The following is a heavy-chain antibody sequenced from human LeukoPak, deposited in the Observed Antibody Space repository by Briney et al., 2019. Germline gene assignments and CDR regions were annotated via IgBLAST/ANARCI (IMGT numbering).Heavy chain of an antibody. Sequence: SETLSLTCTVSGGSISSGSYYWSWIRQPAGKGLEWIGRIYTSGSTNYNPSLKSRVTISVDTSKNQFSLKLSSVTAADTAVYYCARRKDGYNPGRYYMDVWGKGTTVTVSS. V-gene: IGHV4-61*02. CDR1: GGSISSGSYY. CDR2: IYTSGST. CDR3: ARRKDGYNPGRYYMDV. J-gene: IGHJ6*03. D-gene: IGHD5-24*01.